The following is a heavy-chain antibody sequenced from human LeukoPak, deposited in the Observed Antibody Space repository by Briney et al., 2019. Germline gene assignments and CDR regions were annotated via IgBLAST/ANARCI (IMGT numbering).Heavy chain of an antibody. V-gene: IGHV1-69*05. CDR2: IIPIFGTA. CDR3: AGGPAGVQTFDP. D-gene: IGHD2-8*01. J-gene: IGHJ5*02. Sequence: SVKVSCKASGGTFSSYAISWVRQAPGQGLEWVGGIIPIFGTANYAQKFQGRVTITTDESTSTAYMELSSLRSEDTAVYYCAGGPAGVQTFDPWGQGTLVTVSS. CDR1: GGTFSSYA.